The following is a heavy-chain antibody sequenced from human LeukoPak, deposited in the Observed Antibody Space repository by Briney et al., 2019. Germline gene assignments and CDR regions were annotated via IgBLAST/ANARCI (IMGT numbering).Heavy chain of an antibody. CDR2: IWSDGSNK. Sequence: GGSLRLSCVASGLTFSSYGMHWVRQAPGEGLEWVAVIWSDGSNKYYRDSVKGRFTISRDNSKNTLYLQMNSLGAEDTAMYYCATDRGGSPFDYWGQGTLVAVSA. CDR3: ATDRGGSPFDY. V-gene: IGHV3-33*01. D-gene: IGHD3-16*01. J-gene: IGHJ4*02. CDR1: GLTFSSYG.